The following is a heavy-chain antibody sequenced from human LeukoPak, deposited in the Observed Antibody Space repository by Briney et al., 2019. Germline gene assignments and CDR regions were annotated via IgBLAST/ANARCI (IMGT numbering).Heavy chain of an antibody. CDR1: GGSISSGGYS. D-gene: IGHD6-13*01. CDR2: INHSGST. J-gene: IGHJ6*02. CDR3: AREQYSSSWYYYYYGMDV. V-gene: IGHV4-30-2*01. Sequence: SETLSLTCAVSGGSISSGGYSWSWIRQPPGKGLEWIGEINHSGSTNYNPSLKSRVTISVDTSKNQFSLKLSSVTAADTAVYYCAREQYSSSWYYYYYGMDVWGQGTTVTVSS.